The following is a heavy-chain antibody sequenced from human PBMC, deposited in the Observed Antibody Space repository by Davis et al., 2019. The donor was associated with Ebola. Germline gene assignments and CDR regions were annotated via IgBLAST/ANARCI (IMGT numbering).Heavy chain of an antibody. CDR3: ARERLSGFWSGYPDY. CDR1: GFSFYSYW. Sequence: PGGSLRLSCAASGFSFYSYWMTWVRQAPGKGLEWVANINHDGSEKYYLDSVKGRFTISRDNAKNSVDLQMHSLRAEDTAVYYCARERLSGFWSGYPDYWGQGTLVTVSS. CDR2: INHDGSEK. J-gene: IGHJ4*02. D-gene: IGHD3-3*01. V-gene: IGHV3-7*01.